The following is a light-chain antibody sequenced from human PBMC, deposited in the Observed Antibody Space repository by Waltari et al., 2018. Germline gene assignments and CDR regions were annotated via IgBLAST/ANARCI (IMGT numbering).Light chain of an antibody. CDR2: GKN. Sequence: SSELTQDPAVSVALGQTVRITCQGDSLRKYYASWYQQKPGQAPLLVIYGKNNRPSGIPDRFSGSSSGNTASLTITGAQAEDEADYYCYSRDSSGDHKVFGGGTKLTVL. J-gene: IGLJ2*01. V-gene: IGLV3-19*01. CDR1: SLRKYY. CDR3: YSRDSSGDHKV.